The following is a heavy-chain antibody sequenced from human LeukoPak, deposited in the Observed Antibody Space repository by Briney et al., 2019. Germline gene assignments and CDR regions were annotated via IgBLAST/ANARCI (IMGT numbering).Heavy chain of an antibody. J-gene: IGHJ6*03. CDR3: ARRVHYYYYYYMDV. V-gene: IGHV4-39*07. CDR1: GGSISSSSYY. Sequence: SETLSLTCTVSGGSISSSSYYWGWIRQPPGKGLEWIGNIYYSGSTYYNPSLESRVTMSLDTSKNQFSLKLSSVTAADTAVYYCARRVHYYYYYYMDVWGKGTTVTISS. CDR2: IYYSGST.